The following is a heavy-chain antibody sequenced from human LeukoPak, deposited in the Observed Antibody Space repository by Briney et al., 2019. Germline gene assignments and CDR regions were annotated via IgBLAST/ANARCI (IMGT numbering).Heavy chain of an antibody. CDR1: GYTFTSYG. D-gene: IGHD3-10*01. CDR3: ARAAMVRGVIIFDY. CDR2: ISAYNGNT. J-gene: IGHJ4*02. V-gene: IGHV1-18*01. Sequence: ASVKVSCKASGYTFTSYGISWVRQAPGQGLEWMGWISAYNGNTNYAQKLQGRVTMTTDTSTSTAYMELRGLRSDDTAVYYCARAAMVRGVIIFDYWGQGTLVTVSS.